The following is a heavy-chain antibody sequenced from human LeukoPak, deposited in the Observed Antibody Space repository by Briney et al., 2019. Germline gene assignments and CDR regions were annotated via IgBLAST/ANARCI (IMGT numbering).Heavy chain of an antibody. D-gene: IGHD5-18*01. J-gene: IGHJ4*02. Sequence: GGSLRLSCAASGFTFSSYWMSWVRQAPGKGLEWVANIKQDGSEKYYVDSVKGRFTISRDNAKNSLYLQMNSLRAEDTAVYYCARSLETAMALFDYWGQGTLVTVSS. CDR3: ARSLETAMALFDY. V-gene: IGHV3-7*01. CDR1: GFTFSSYW. CDR2: IKQDGSEK.